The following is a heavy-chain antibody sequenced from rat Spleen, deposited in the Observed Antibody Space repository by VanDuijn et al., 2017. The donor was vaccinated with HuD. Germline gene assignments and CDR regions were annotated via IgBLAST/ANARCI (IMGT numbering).Heavy chain of an antibody. J-gene: IGHJ2*01. CDR1: GFNFNDYW. CDR2: IIYDGSST. CDR3: ATAGTRVSRFAY. V-gene: IGHV5-7*01. Sequence: EVKLVESGGGLVQPGRSLKLSCAASGFNFNDYWMGWVRQAPKKGLEWVATIIYDGSSTYYRDSVRGRFTISRDNAKTTLYLQMDSLRSEDTATYYCATAGTRVSRFAYWGQGVMVTVSS. D-gene: IGHD1-4*01.